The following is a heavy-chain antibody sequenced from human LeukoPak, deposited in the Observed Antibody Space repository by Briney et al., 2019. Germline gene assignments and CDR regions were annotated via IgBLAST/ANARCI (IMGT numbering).Heavy chain of an antibody. CDR2: ISAYNGNT. J-gene: IGHJ3*02. CDR3: ARFGLGKRIEVAGIPFDI. V-gene: IGHV1-18*04. Sequence: ASVKVSCKASGYTFTGYYIHWVRQAPGQGLEWMGWISAYNGNTNYAQKFQGRVTMTTDTSTGTAYMELRSLRSDDTAMYYCARFGLGKRIEVAGIPFDIWGQGTMVTVSS. D-gene: IGHD6-19*01. CDR1: GYTFTGYY.